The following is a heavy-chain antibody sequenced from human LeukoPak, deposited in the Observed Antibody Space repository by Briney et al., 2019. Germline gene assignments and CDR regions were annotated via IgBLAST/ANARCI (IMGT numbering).Heavy chain of an antibody. Sequence: SETPSLTCTVSGGSLSSYYWSWFRQPPGEGLGWIGYIYYSGSTNYNPSLKSRVTISVDTSKNQFSLKLSSVTAADTAVYYCARQGGGFWYFDLWGRGTLVTVSS. CDR2: IYYSGST. CDR1: GGSLSSYY. D-gene: IGHD6-25*01. J-gene: IGHJ2*01. CDR3: ARQGGGFWYFDL. V-gene: IGHV4-59*08.